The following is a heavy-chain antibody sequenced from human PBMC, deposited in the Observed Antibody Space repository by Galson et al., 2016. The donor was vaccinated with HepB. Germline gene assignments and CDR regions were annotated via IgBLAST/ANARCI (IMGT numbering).Heavy chain of an antibody. Sequence: SETLSLTCGVSGESFSGYHWTWIRQPPGRGLEWIGEIIHRGSSNYNPSLEPRVTISSDASKKQFSLNLTSVTAADTAVYYCARGRRFCIGGNCYAKNFHAWGQGTLVIVSS. CDR2: IIHRGSS. D-gene: IGHD2-15*01. J-gene: IGHJ1*01. V-gene: IGHV4-34*12. CDR3: ARGRRFCIGGNCYAKNFHA. CDR1: GESFSGYH.